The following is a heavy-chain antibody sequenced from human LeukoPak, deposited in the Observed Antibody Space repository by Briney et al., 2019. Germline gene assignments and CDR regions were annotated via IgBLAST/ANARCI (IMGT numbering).Heavy chain of an antibody. V-gene: IGHV1-2*02. D-gene: IGHD3-10*01. CDR2: VSSNTGDT. CDR3: ARYDMVRGSAIDY. Sequence: GASVKVSCKASGDVFTGSFIHWVRQAPGQGLEWMGWVSSNTGDTKFSQKFQGRVTMTRDTSINTAYMELSSLRSEDTAVYYCARYDMVRGSAIDYWGQGTLVTVSS. J-gene: IGHJ4*02. CDR1: GDVFTGSF.